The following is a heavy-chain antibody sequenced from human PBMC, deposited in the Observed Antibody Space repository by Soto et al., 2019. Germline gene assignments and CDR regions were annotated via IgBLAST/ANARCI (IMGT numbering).Heavy chain of an antibody. D-gene: IGHD2-15*01. CDR3: ARDHGVVVVAATPWYFDL. V-gene: IGHV3-48*02. CDR1: GFTFSSYS. CDR2: ISSSSSTI. Sequence: GGSLGIACAASGFTFSSYSMNWVRQAPGKGLEWVSYISSSSSTIYYADSVKGRFTISRDNAKNSLYLQMNSLRDEDTAVYYCARDHGVVVVAATPWYFDLWGRGTLVTVSS. J-gene: IGHJ2*01.